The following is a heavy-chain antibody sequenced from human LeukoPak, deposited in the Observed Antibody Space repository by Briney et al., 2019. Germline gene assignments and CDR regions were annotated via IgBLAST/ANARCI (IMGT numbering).Heavy chain of an antibody. CDR1: GGSISSGGYF. V-gene: IGHV4-31*03. J-gene: IGHJ1*01. Sequence: PSETLSLTCTVSGGSISSGGYFWSWIRQHPGKGLEWIGYIYYSGSTYYNPSLKSRVTISVDTSKNQFSLKLSSVTAADTAVYYCARDSGYYDSSGYYHQGYFQHWGQGTLVTVSS. CDR2: IYYSGST. CDR3: ARDSGYYDSSGYYHQGYFQH. D-gene: IGHD3-22*01.